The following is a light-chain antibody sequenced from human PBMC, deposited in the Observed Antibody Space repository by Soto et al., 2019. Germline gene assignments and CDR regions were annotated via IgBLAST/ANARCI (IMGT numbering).Light chain of an antibody. CDR2: DAS. CDR3: QQYDVWRT. V-gene: IGKV3-15*01. CDR1: KSVSSN. Sequence: EIVMTQSPATASVYTGERATLSCWAGKSVSSNLAWYQQKPVQAPRLLIYDASTRATGIPDRFSASGSGTEFTLTISSLQSEDFAVYYCQQYDVWRTFGQVTKV. J-gene: IGKJ1*01.